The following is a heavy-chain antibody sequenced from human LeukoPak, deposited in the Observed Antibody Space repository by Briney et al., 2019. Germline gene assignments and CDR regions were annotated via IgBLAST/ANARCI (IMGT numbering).Heavy chain of an antibody. Sequence: PGGSLRLSCAASGFTFSSYAMSWARQAPGKGLEWVSAISGSGGSTYYADSVKGRFTISRDNSKNTLYLQMNSLRAEDTAVYYCAGITMIVVVITTFDYWGQGTLVTVSS. D-gene: IGHD3-22*01. V-gene: IGHV3-23*01. CDR2: ISGSGGST. J-gene: IGHJ4*02. CDR3: AGITMIVVVITTFDY. CDR1: GFTFSSYA.